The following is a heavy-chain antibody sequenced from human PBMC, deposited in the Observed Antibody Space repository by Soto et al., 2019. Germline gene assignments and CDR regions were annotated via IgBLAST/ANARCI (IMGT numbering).Heavy chain of an antibody. D-gene: IGHD6-13*01. Sequence: EVHLLESGGGLVQPGESLRLSCGASGFTFSSCVMSWVRQAPGKGLEWVSCITDSGTGTYYADSVKGRFTISRVNSKNTMYLQMNNLRAEDTGVYYCAKGLINGRWYAADWGQGTLVTVSS. V-gene: IGHV3-23*01. J-gene: IGHJ4*02. CDR1: GFTFSSCV. CDR2: ITDSGTGT. CDR3: AKGLINGRWYAAD.